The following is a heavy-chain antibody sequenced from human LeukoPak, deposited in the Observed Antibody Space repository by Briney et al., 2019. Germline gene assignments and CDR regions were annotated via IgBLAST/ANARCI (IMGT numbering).Heavy chain of an antibody. CDR3: ARVDVFLWYPAYFDY. D-gene: IGHD2-15*01. V-gene: IGHV1-18*01. CDR1: GYTFTSYG. CDR2: ISAYNGNT. Sequence: ASVKVSCKASGYTFTSYGISWVRQAPGQGLEWMGWISAYNGNTNYAQKLQGRVTMTTDTSTSTAYMELRSLRSDDTAVYYCARVDVFLWYPAYFDYWGQGTLVTVSS. J-gene: IGHJ4*02.